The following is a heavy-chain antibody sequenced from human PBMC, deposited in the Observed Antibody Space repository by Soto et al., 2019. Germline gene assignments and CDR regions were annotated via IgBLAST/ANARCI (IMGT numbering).Heavy chain of an antibody. CDR1: GGTFSSYA. CDR3: ASDFRTISGVVITFYYYYGMDV. J-gene: IGHJ6*02. D-gene: IGHD3-3*01. Sequence: ASVKVSCKASGGTFSSYAISWVRQAPGEGLEWMGGFIPICGTANYAQKFQGRVTITADKSTSTAYVELSSLRSEDTAVYYCASDFRTISGVVITFYYYYGMDVWGQGTTVTVTS. CDR2: FIPICGTA. V-gene: IGHV1-69*06.